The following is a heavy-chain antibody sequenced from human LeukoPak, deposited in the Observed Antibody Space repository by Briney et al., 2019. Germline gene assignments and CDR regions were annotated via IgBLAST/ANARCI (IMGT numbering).Heavy chain of an antibody. J-gene: IGHJ4*02. V-gene: IGHV4-39*01. CDR3: ASPRGYSYGYFDY. CDR2: IYYRKNT. D-gene: IGHD5-18*01. Sequence: SDTLSLTCTVSGGSISSSSAYWGWIRQPPGKGLEWIGSIYYRKNTYYNPSLKSRVTISADTSKKQFSLTLGSVSATDTAVYYCASPRGYSYGYFDYWGQGTLVTVSS. CDR1: GGSISSSSAY.